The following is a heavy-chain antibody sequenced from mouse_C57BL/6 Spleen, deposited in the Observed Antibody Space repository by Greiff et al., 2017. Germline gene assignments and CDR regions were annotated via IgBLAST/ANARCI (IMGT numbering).Heavy chain of an antibody. CDR3: ARGVFIYDGYYYFDY. J-gene: IGHJ2*01. Sequence: VQLQQSGAELVRPGTSVKVSCKASGYAFTNYLIEWVKQRPGQGLEWIGVINPGSGGTNYNEKFKGKATLTADKSSSTAYMQLSSLTSEDSAVYFCARGVFIYDGYYYFDYWGQGTTLTVSS. CDR2: INPGSGGT. V-gene: IGHV1-54*01. D-gene: IGHD2-3*01. CDR1: GYAFTNYL.